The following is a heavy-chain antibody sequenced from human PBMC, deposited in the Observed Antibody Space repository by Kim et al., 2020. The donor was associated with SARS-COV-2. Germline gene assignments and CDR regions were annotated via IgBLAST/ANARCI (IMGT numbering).Heavy chain of an antibody. J-gene: IGHJ4*02. Sequence: NFAPKFRDRVTMTTDTSTSTANMDLRSLRSDDTAVYYCTRDSEYGGGYLDYWGQGTLVTVSS. CDR3: TRDSEYGGGYLDY. D-gene: IGHD3-16*02. V-gene: IGHV1-18*01.